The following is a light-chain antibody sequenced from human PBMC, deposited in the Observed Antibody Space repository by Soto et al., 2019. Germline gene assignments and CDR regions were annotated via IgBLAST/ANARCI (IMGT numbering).Light chain of an antibody. Sequence: EIVMTQSPATLSVSPGERATLSCRASQSVSSNLAWYQQKPGQAPRLLICGASTRATGIPARFSGSGSGTEFTLTINSLQSEDFAVYFCQQYNSWPRTFGQGTKVDIK. V-gene: IGKV3-15*01. J-gene: IGKJ1*01. CDR2: GAS. CDR3: QQYNSWPRT. CDR1: QSVSSN.